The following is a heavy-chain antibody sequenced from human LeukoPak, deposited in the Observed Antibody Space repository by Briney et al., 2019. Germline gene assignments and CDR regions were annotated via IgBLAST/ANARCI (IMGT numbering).Heavy chain of an antibody. CDR1: GGSFSGYY. CDR3: ARALRSPTDDAFDI. Sequence: PSETLSLTCAVYGGSFSGYYWSWIRQPPGKGLEWIGEINHSGSTNYNPSLKSRVTISVDTSKNQFSLKLSYVTAADTAVYYCARALRSPTDDAFDIWGQGTMVTVSS. CDR2: INHSGST. V-gene: IGHV4-34*01. D-gene: IGHD1-1*01. J-gene: IGHJ3*02.